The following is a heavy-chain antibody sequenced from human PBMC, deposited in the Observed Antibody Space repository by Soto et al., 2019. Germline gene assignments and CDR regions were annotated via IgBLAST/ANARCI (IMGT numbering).Heavy chain of an antibody. D-gene: IGHD3-9*01. CDR2: IWYDGSNK. V-gene: IGHV3-33*01. J-gene: IGHJ6*02. Sequence: QVQLVESGGGVVQPGRSLRLSCAASGFTFSSYGMHWVRQAPGKGLEWVAVIWYDGSNKYYADSVKGRFTISRDNSKKTXCLXMXSLRAEDTAVYYCARDHRAGVLRYLGWSPYYDGMDVWGQGTTVTVSS. CDR1: GFTFSSYG. CDR3: ARDHRAGVLRYLGWSPYYDGMDV.